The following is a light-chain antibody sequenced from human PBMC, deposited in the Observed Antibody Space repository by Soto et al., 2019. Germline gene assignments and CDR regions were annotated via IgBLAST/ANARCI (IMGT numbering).Light chain of an antibody. J-gene: IGKJ2*01. Sequence: EIVLTQSPGTLSLSPGERATLSCRASQSLSSNYLDWYQQKPGQAPRPLIYGASSRATGIPGRFSGSGSGTDFTLTISRLEPEDFAVYYCQHYGSSPPYTFGQGTKLESK. V-gene: IGKV3-20*01. CDR3: QHYGSSPPYT. CDR1: QSLSSNY. CDR2: GAS.